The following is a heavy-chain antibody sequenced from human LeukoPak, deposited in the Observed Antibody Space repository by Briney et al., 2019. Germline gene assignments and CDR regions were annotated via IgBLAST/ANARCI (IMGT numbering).Heavy chain of an antibody. J-gene: IGHJ6*02. CDR1: GYTFTSYD. V-gene: IGHV1-18*01. CDR3: ASAVVAATSYYYYGMDV. CDR2: ISAYNGNT. Sequence: GASVKVSCKASGYTFTSYDINWVRQAPGQGLEWMGWISAYNGNTNYAQKLQGRVIMTTDTSTSTAYMELRSLRSDDTAIYYCASAVVAATSYYYYGMDVWGQGTTVTVSS. D-gene: IGHD2-15*01.